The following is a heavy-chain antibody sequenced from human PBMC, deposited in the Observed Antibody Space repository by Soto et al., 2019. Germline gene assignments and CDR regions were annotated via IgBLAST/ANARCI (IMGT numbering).Heavy chain of an antibody. CDR2: IYSGGST. D-gene: IGHD3-22*01. J-gene: IGHJ6*02. Sequence: GGSLRLSCAASGFTVSSNYMSWVRQAPGKGLEWVSVIYSGGSTYYADSVKGRFTISRDNSKNTLYLQMNSLRAEDTAVYYCAREQYYYDSSGYPYYYGMDVWGQGTTVTVSS. CDR1: GFTVSSNY. CDR3: AREQYYYDSSGYPYYYGMDV. V-gene: IGHV3-53*01.